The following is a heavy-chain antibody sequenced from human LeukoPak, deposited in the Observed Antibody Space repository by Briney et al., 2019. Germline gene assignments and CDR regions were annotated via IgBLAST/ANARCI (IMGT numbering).Heavy chain of an antibody. CDR2: INHSGST. J-gene: IGHJ5*02. Sequence: PSETLSLTCAVYGGSFSGYYWSWIRQPPGKGLEWIGEINHSGSTNYNPSLKSRVTISVDTSKNQFSLKLSSVTAADTAVYYCARGRPLSWWIAAARKNWFDPWGQGTLVTVSS. V-gene: IGHV4-34*01. CDR1: GGSFSGYY. D-gene: IGHD6-13*01. CDR3: ARGRPLSWWIAAARKNWFDP.